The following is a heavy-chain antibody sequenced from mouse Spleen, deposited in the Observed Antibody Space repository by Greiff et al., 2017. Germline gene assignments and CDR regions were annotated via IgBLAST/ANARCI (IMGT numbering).Heavy chain of an antibody. Sequence: KLVESGGGLVQPGGSLKLSCATSGFTFSDYYMYWVRQTPEKRLEWVAYISNGGGSTYYPDTVKGRFTISRDNAKNTLYLQMSRLKSEDTAMYYCARHNDYDGYYFDYWGQGTTLTVSS. J-gene: IGHJ2*01. D-gene: IGHD2-4*01. V-gene: IGHV5-12*02. CDR3: ARHNDYDGYYFDY. CDR2: ISNGGGST. CDR1: GFTFSDYY.